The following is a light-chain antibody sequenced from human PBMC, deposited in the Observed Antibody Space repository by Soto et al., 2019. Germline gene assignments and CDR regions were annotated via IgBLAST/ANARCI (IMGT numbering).Light chain of an antibody. CDR1: QSVRTY. V-gene: IGKV3-20*01. CDR2: GAS. J-gene: IGKJ1*01. Sequence: EIVLTQSPGTLSLSPGERATLSGRASQSVRTYLAWYQRKPGQAPRLLIYGASSRATGIPDRFSGSGSGTDFPLNISRLEPDDFAVYYCHQYGGSPQTFGQGTKVEIK. CDR3: HQYGGSPQT.